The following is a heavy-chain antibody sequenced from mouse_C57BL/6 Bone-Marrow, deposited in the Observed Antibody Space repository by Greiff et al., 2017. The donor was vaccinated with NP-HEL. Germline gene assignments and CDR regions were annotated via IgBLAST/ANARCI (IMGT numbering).Heavy chain of an antibody. Sequence: VKLIESGPGLVAPSQSLSITCTVSGFSLTSYAISWVRQPPGKGLEWLGVIWTGGGTNYNSALKSRLSISKDNSKSQVFLKMNSRQTDDTARYYCAREDYYGSRFAYWGQGTLVTVSA. CDR3: AREDYYGSRFAY. J-gene: IGHJ3*01. V-gene: IGHV2-9-1*01. CDR1: GFSLTSYA. CDR2: IWTGGGT. D-gene: IGHD1-1*01.